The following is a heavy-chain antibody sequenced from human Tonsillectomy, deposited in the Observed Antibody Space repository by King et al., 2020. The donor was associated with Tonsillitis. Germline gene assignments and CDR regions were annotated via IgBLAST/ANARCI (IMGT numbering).Heavy chain of an antibody. J-gene: IGHJ3*01. CDR1: GFTFSSYS. CDR3: AREIAYGDVALDV. Sequence: EVQLVESGGGLVKPGGSLRLSCAASGFTFSSYSMNWVRQAPGKGLEWVSSISGSSTYIYYADSVKGRFTISRDNAKKSLYLQMNSLRAEDTAVYYCAREIAYGDVALDVWGQGTMVTVSS. CDR2: ISGSSTYI. D-gene: IGHD4-17*01. V-gene: IGHV3-21*01.